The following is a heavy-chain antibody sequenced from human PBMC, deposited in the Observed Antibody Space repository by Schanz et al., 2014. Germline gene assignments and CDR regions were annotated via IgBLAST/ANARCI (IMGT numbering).Heavy chain of an antibody. V-gene: IGHV3-23*04. CDR1: GLTFTSAW. Sequence: EVQLVESGGGLVQPGGSLRLSCAASGLTFTSAWMSWVRQAPGKGLEWVSSISGDHRNTFYADSVKGRFTISRDNSKNSLYLQMNSLRAEDTAVYYCARIGGSVFDYWAQGTLVTVSS. CDR2: ISGDHRNT. CDR3: ARIGGSVFDY. D-gene: IGHD3-10*01. J-gene: IGHJ4*02.